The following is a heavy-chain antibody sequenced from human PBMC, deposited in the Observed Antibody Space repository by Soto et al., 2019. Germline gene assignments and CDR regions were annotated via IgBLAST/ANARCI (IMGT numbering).Heavy chain of an antibody. CDR2: IYYSGST. D-gene: IGHD6-13*01. V-gene: IGHV4-31*03. CDR1: GGSISSGGYY. J-gene: IGHJ4*02. Sequence: QVQLQESGPGLVKPSQTLSLTCTVSGGSISSGGYYWSWIRQHPGNGREWIGYIYYSGSTYYNPTLKSRVTISVDTAKNQFSLKLSSVTAADTAVYYCARAAAAGTFIFDYWGQGTLVTVSS. CDR3: ARAAAAGTFIFDY.